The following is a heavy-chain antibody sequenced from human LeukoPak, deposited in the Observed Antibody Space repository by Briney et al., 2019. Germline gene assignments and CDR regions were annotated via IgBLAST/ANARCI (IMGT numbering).Heavy chain of an antibody. CDR3: ARDPIRISGSVAYDP. CDR1: GGTFSSYA. J-gene: IGHJ5*02. V-gene: IGHV1-69*13. CDR2: IIPIFGTA. Sequence: ASVTVSCKASGGTFSSYAISWVRQAPGQGLEWMGGIIPIFGTANYAQKFQGRVTITADESTSTAYMELSSLRSEDTAVYYCARDPIRISGSVAYDPWGQGTLVTVSS. D-gene: IGHD5-12*01.